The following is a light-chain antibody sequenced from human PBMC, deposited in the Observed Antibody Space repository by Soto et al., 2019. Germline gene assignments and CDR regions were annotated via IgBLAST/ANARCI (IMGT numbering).Light chain of an antibody. CDR2: EGS. V-gene: IGLV2-23*01. CDR3: CSYAGSSTYV. CDR1: SSDVGSYNL. J-gene: IGLJ1*01. Sequence: QSALTRPAPVSGSPGQSITISCTGTSSDVGSYNLVSWYQQHPGKAPKLMIYEGSKRPSGVSNRFSGSKSGNTASLTISGLQAENEADYYCCSYAGSSTYVFGTGTKATVL.